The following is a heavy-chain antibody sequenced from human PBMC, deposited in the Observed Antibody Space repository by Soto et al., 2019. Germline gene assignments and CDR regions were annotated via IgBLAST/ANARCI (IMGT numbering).Heavy chain of an antibody. J-gene: IGHJ5*02. D-gene: IGHD3-16*01. CDR1: GFTFSSYA. CDR2: ISGSGGST. CDR3: ARSRTTGGMITNWFDP. Sequence: EVQLLESGGGLVQPGGSLRLSCAASGFTFSSYAMSWVRQAPGKGLEWVSAISGSGGSTYYADSVKGRFTISRDNAKNTLYLQMNSLRAEDTAVYYCARSRTTGGMITNWFDPWGQGTLVTVSS. V-gene: IGHV3-23*01.